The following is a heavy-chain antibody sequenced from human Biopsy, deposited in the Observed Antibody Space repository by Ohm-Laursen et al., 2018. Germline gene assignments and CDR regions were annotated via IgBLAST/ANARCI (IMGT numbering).Heavy chain of an antibody. D-gene: IGHD1-14*01. V-gene: IGHV4-4*07. J-gene: IGHJ5*02. Sequence: TLSLTYTVSGGSFSSYSWSWIRQPAGKGLEWIGQIYTSGITNYNPSLKSRVTMSVDTSKNKFSLRVSSVTAADTAVYYCARDRDRRGWFDPWGQGTLVTVSS. CDR3: ARDRDRRGWFDP. CDR2: IYTSGIT. CDR1: GGSFSSYS.